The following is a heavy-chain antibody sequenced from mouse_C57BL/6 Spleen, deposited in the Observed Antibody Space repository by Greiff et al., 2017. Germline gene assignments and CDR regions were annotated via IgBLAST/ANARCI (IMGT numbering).Heavy chain of an antibody. Sequence: EVKLVESGGGLVQPGGSLKLSCAASGFTFSDYYMYWVRQTPEKRLEWVAYISNGGGSTYYPDTVKGRFTISRDNAKNTLYLQISRLKSEDTAMXYCARQGGDYDDYFDYWGQGTTLTVSS. V-gene: IGHV5-12*01. CDR3: ARQGGDYDDYFDY. J-gene: IGHJ2*01. CDR2: ISNGGGST. CDR1: GFTFSDYY. D-gene: IGHD2-4*01.